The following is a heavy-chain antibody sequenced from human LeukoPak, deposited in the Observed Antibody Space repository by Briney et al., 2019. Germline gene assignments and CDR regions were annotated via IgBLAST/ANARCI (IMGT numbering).Heavy chain of an antibody. Sequence: SETLSLTCAVYGGSFSGYYWSWIRQPPGKGLEWIREINHSGSTNYNPSLKSRVTISVDTSKNQCSLKLSSVTAADTAVYYCARGGGPRYCSSTSCYARGNYYYYYGMDVWGKGTTVTVSS. D-gene: IGHD2-2*01. CDR1: GGSFSGYY. CDR2: INHSGST. V-gene: IGHV4-34*01. CDR3: ARGGGPRYCSSTSCYARGNYYYYYGMDV. J-gene: IGHJ6*04.